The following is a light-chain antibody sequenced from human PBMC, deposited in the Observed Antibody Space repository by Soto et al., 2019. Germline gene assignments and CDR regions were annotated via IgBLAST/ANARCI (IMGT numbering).Light chain of an antibody. Sequence: EIVLSLSPATLSVSPGERATLSCRASHSVTSNLAWYQHKPGQAPSLLICAASNRAAGVPTRFSGSWSGTEFTITISSLQSEDFAVYYGQQYNNWITFGQGTRLEIK. V-gene: IGKV3-15*01. J-gene: IGKJ5*01. CDR3: QQYNNWIT. CDR1: HSVTSN. CDR2: AAS.